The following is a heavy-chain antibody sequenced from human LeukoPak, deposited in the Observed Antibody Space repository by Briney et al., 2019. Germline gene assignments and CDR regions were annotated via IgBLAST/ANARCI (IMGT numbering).Heavy chain of an antibody. V-gene: IGHV1-46*01. D-gene: IGHD2-2*01. CDR3: ARGEGLGCSSTSCYGDDVEFGP. CDR2: INPSGGST. J-gene: IGHJ5*02. CDR1: GYTFTSYY. Sequence: ASVKVSCKASGYTFTSYYMHWVRQAPGQGLEWMVIINPSGGSTSYAQKFQGRVTMTRDTSTSTVYMELSSLRSEDTAVYYCARGEGLGCSSTSCYGDDVEFGPWGQGTLVTVSS.